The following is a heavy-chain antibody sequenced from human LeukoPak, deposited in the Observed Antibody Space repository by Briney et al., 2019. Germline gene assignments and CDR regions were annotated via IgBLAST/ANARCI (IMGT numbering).Heavy chain of an antibody. J-gene: IGHJ5*02. CDR3: ARGQYYDSSGYPKGHNWFDP. Sequence: GGSLRLSCAASGFTFSDYYMSWIRQAPGKGLEWVSYISSSGSTIYYADSVKGRFTISRDNAKNSLYLQMNSLRAEDTAVYYCARGQYYDSSGYPKGHNWFDPWGQGTLVTVSS. D-gene: IGHD3-22*01. V-gene: IGHV3-11*01. CDR1: GFTFSDYY. CDR2: ISSSGSTI.